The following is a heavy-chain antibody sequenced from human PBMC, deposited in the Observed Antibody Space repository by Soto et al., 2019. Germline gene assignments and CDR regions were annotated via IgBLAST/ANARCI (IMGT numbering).Heavy chain of an antibody. CDR2: IYYSGST. Sequence: SETLSLTCTVSGGSVSSGSYYWSWIRQPPGKGLEWIGYIYYSGSTYYNPSLKSRVTISVDTSKNQFSLKLSSVTAADTAVYYCARVVGGGCWFDPWGQGTLVTVSS. J-gene: IGHJ5*02. CDR3: ARVVGGGCWFDP. V-gene: IGHV4-30-4*08. D-gene: IGHD2-15*01. CDR1: GGSVSSGSYY.